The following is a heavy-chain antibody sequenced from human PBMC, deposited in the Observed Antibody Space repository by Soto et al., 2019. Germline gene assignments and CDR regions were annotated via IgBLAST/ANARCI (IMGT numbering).Heavy chain of an antibody. J-gene: IGHJ5*02. CDR1: GFTFSSYS. CDR3: ARIDWFDP. V-gene: IGHV3-48*01. CDR2: ISSSSTI. Sequence: GGSLRLSCAASGFTFSSYSMNWVRQAPGKGLEWVSYISSSSTIYYADSVKGRFTISRDNAKNSLYLQMNSLRAEDTAVYYCARIDWFDPWGQGTLVTVSS.